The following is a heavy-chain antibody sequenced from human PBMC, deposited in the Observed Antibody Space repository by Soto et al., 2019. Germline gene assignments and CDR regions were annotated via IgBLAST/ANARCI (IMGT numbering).Heavy chain of an antibody. CDR1: GYTFTSYS. V-gene: IGHV5-51*01. Sequence: EVQLVQSGAEVKKPGESLKISCKGSGYTFTSYSIAWVRQMPGKGLEWMGVIYPGDSDTRYSPAFQGQVTISVDKSLTTAYLQRSSLKASDTAMYYCARIGFAYGPFDYWGQGVLFTVSS. CDR3: ARIGFAYGPFDY. CDR2: IYPGDSDT. D-gene: IGHD3-10*01. J-gene: IGHJ4*02.